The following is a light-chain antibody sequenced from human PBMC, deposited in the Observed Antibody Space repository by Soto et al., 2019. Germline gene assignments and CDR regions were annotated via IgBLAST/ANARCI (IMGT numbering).Light chain of an antibody. J-gene: IGKJ1*01. CDR2: KTS. Sequence: DIQMTQSPSTLSASVGDRVTITCRASQSISSWLAWYQQKPGRAPKLLIYKTSRLESGVPSRCIGSGSGTEFTLTISSLQPDDLATYYCQQYDSYSPLAFGQGTKVEIK. CDR3: QQYDSYSPLA. V-gene: IGKV1-5*03. CDR1: QSISSW.